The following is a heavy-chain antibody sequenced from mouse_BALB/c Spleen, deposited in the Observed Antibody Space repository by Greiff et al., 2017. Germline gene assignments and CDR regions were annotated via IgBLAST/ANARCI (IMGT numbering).Heavy chain of an antibody. CDR3: ARKEEGYYAMDY. V-gene: IGHV1-87*01. CDR2: IYPGDGDT. J-gene: IGHJ4*01. Sequence: QVQLQQSGAELARPGASVKLSCKASGYTFTSYWMQWVKQRPGQGLEWIGAIYPGDGDTRYTQKFKGKATLTADKSSSTAYMQLSSLASEDSAVYYCARKEEGYYAMDYWGQGTSVTVSS. CDR1: GYTFTSYW.